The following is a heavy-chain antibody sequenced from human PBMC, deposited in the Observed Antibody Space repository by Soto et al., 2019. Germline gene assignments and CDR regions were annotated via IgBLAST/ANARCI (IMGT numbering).Heavy chain of an antibody. CDR2: IYYSGST. CDR1: GGSISSGDYY. J-gene: IGHJ6*03. V-gene: IGHV4-31*03. CDR3: ARGGLKTYMDV. D-gene: IGHD5-12*01. Sequence: SETLSLTCTVSGGSISSGDYYWSWIRQHPGKGLEWIGYIYYSGSTYYNPSLKSRVTISVDTSKNQFSLKLSSVTAADTAVYYCARGGLKTYMDVWGKGTTVTVSS.